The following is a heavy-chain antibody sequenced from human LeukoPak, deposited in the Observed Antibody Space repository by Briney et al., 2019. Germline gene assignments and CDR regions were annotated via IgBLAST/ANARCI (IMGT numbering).Heavy chain of an antibody. J-gene: IGHJ4*02. Sequence: AGGSLRLSCAASGLTFSSYAMHWVRQAPGKGLEWVAVISYDGSNKYYADSVKGRFTISRDNSKNTLYLQMNSLRAEDTAVYYCARDSRAAGLAFDYWGQGTLVTVSS. CDR1: GLTFSSYA. D-gene: IGHD3-10*01. CDR3: ARDSRAAGLAFDY. V-gene: IGHV3-30*04. CDR2: ISYDGSNK.